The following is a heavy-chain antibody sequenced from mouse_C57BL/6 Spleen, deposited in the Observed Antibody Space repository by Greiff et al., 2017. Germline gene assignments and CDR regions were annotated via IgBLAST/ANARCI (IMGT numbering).Heavy chain of an antibody. J-gene: IGHJ4*01. CDR1: GYAFSSYW. Sequence: QVQLQQSGAELVKPGASVKISCKASGYAFSSYWMNWVKQRPGKGLEWIGQIYPGDGDTNYNGKFKGKATLTADKSSSTAYMQLSSLTSEDSAVYFCARWGYGYDDAMDYWGKGTSVTVSS. D-gene: IGHD2-2*01. V-gene: IGHV1-80*01. CDR3: ARWGYGYDDAMDY. CDR2: IYPGDGDT.